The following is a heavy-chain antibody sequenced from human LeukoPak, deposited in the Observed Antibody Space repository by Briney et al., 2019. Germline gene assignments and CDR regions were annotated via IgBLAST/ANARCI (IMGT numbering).Heavy chain of an antibody. D-gene: IGHD1-26*01. V-gene: IGHV3-30*04. CDR2: ISYDGSNK. J-gene: IGHJ6*02. Sequence: PGGSLRLSCAASGFTFSSYAMHWVRQAPGKGLEWVAVISYDGSNKYYADSVKGRFTISRDNSKNTLYLQMNSLRAEDTAVYYCARERRGAALGAYYYYCYGMDVWGQGTTVTVSS. CDR1: GFTFSSYA. CDR3: ARERRGAALGAYYYYCYGMDV.